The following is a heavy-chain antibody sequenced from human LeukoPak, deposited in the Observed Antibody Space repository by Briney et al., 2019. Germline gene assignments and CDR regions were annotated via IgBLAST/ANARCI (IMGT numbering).Heavy chain of an antibody. CDR1: GYTFTSYY. Sequence: ASVKVSCKASGYTFTSYYMHWVRQAPGQGLEWMGIINPSGGSTSYAQKFQGRVTMTRDMSTSTDYMELSSLRSEDTAVYYCARGRSSGYAFDIWGQGTMVTVSS. D-gene: IGHD3-22*01. V-gene: IGHV1-46*01. CDR3: ARGRSSGYAFDI. J-gene: IGHJ3*02. CDR2: INPSGGST.